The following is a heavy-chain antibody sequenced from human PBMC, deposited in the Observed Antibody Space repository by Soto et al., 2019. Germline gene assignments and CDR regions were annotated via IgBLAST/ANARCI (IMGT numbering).Heavy chain of an antibody. D-gene: IGHD6-19*01. CDR2: IFYSGST. Sequence: QLQLQESGPGLVKPSETLSLTCAVSGDSISSSSYYWGWIRQPPGKGLEWIGSIFYSGSTYYNPSLKSRVTLSVDTAKNHVSLKVTSVTAADTAVYYCARSIAVAGTDYWGQGTLVTVSS. CDR3: ARSIAVAGTDY. V-gene: IGHV4-39*01. J-gene: IGHJ4*02. CDR1: GDSISSSSYY.